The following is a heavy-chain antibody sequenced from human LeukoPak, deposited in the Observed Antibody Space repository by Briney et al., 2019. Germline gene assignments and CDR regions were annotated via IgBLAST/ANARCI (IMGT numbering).Heavy chain of an antibody. Sequence: SETLSLTCTVSGGSISSYYWSWIRQPPGKGLEWIGYIYYSGSTYYNPSLKSRVTISVDTSKNQFSLKLSSVTAADTAVYYCARELGGYLNWFDPWGQGTLVTVSS. V-gene: IGHV4-59*08. CDR2: IYYSGST. CDR3: ARELGGYLNWFDP. J-gene: IGHJ5*02. D-gene: IGHD3-10*01. CDR1: GGSISSYY.